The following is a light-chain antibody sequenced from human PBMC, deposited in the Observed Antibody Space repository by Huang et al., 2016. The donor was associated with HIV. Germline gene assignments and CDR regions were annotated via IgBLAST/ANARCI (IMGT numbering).Light chain of an antibody. CDR2: WAT. CDR1: QTVLYSLNKKNY. CDR3: LQYYSVPQT. J-gene: IGKJ1*01. Sequence: DIVMTQSPDSLAVSPGERATINCKSSQTVLYSLNKKNYLAWFQQKPGRPPKLLIYWATTRESGVPDRFSGSGSGTDFTLSSNNLQAEDVAVYFCLQYYSVPQTFGHGTKVEIK. V-gene: IGKV4-1*01.